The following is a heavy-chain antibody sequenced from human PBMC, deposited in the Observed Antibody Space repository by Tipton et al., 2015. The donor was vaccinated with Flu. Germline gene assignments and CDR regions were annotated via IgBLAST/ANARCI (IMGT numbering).Heavy chain of an antibody. D-gene: IGHD3-10*02. CDR1: GDSLNGSTYY. CDR3: ARLSYYDVDLKNFYFDY. J-gene: IGHJ4*02. CDR2: IYPSGTT. Sequence: TLSLTCTVSGDSLNGSTYYWGWIRQPPGKGLELIGSIYPSGTTYYNPSLKSRVTISVDTSKSQFSLKLRSVTAADTAVYYCARLSYYDVDLKNFYFDYWGQGALVTVSS. V-gene: IGHV4-39*01.